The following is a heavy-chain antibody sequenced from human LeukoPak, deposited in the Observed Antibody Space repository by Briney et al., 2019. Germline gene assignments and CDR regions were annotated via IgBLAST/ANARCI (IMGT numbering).Heavy chain of an antibody. CDR2: IYYSGTT. CDR3: ARSTTSYYDFWSGYQQTPYYFDY. J-gene: IGHJ4*02. Sequence: GSLRLSCAASGFSFSRAWMSWVRQAPGKGLEWIGYIYYSGTTSYNPSLNSRVTMSVDTSKNQFSLKLSSVTAAGTAVYYCARSTTSYYDFWSGYQQTPYYFDYWGQGTLVTVSS. D-gene: IGHD3-3*01. CDR1: GFSFSRAW. V-gene: IGHV4-59*08.